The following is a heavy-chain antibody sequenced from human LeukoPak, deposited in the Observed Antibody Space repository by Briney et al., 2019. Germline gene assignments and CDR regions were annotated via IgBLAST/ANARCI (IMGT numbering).Heavy chain of an antibody. CDR2: IGTAGDT. V-gene: IGHV3-13*01. D-gene: IGHD6-19*01. J-gene: IGHJ3*02. Sequence: GGSLRLSCAASGFTFSSYDMHWVRQATGKGLEWVSAIGTAGDTYYPGSVKGRFTISRDNDKNSLYLQMNSLRAEDTAVYYCAGYSSGWTIDAFDIWGQGTMVTVSS. CDR3: AGYSSGWTIDAFDI. CDR1: GFTFSSYD.